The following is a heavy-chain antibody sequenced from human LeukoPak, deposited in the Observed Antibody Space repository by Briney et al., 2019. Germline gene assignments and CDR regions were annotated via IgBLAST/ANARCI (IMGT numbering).Heavy chain of an antibody. Sequence: GSLRLSCAASGFTFSSSAMSWVRQPPGKGLEWIGEINHSGSTNYNPSLKSRVTISVDTSKNQFSLKLSSVTAADTAVYYCARSPGSLRWFDPWGREPWSPSPQ. CDR1: GFTFSSSA. V-gene: IGHV4-34*01. D-gene: IGHD3-10*01. CDR2: INHSGST. CDR3: ARSPGSLRWFDP. J-gene: IGHJ5*02.